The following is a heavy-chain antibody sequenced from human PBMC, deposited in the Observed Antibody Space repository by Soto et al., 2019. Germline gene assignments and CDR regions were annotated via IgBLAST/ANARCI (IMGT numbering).Heavy chain of an antibody. CDR3: ARVTYYDRYGHGAFDI. D-gene: IGHD3-22*01. J-gene: IGHJ3*02. CDR1: GFTFSSYS. V-gene: IGHV3-21*01. CDR2: ISSSSSYI. Sequence: GGSLRLSCAASGFTFSSYSMNWVRQAPGKGLEWVSSISSSSSYIYYADSVKGRFTISRDNAKNSLYLQINSLRAEDTAVYYCARVTYYDRYGHGAFDIWGQGTMVTVSS.